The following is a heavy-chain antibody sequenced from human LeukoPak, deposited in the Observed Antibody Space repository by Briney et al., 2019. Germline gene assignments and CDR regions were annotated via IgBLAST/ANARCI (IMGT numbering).Heavy chain of an antibody. Sequence: GGSLRLSCTASGFTFGDYAMSWVRQAPGKGLEWVSAISGGGDSTYYAVSVKGRFTISRDNSKNTLYLQMNSLRAEDTAVYYCAKADYYYYMDVWGKGTTVTISS. J-gene: IGHJ6*03. V-gene: IGHV3-23*01. CDR1: GFTFGDYA. CDR3: AKADYYYYMDV. CDR2: ISGGGDST.